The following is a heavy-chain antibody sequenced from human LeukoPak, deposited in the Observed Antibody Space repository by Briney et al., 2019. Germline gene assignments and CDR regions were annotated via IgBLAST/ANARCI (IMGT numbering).Heavy chain of an antibody. CDR1: GFTFSSYW. Sequence: GGSLRLSCVASGFTFSSYWMGWVRQVPGKGLEWVASINQDGSEKYYVDSVKGRFTISRDNAKNSLYLQMNSLRAEDTAVYYCARDTYGGFDYWGQGTLVTVSS. D-gene: IGHD3-10*01. J-gene: IGHJ4*02. CDR3: ARDTYGGFDY. CDR2: INQDGSEK. V-gene: IGHV3-7*03.